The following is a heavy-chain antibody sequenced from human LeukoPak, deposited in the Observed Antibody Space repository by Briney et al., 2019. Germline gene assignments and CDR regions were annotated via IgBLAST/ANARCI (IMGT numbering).Heavy chain of an antibody. J-gene: IGHJ6*02. CDR3: ARDHGYGDYALYGMDV. CDR1: GGSVSSGSYY. D-gene: IGHD4-17*01. V-gene: IGHV4-61*01. CDR2: IYYSGST. Sequence: PSETLSLTCTVSGGSVSSGSYYWSWIRQPPGKGLEWIGYIYYSGSTNYNPSLKSRVTISVDTSKNQFSLKLSSVTAADTAVYYCARDHGYGDYALYGMDVWGQGTTVTVSS.